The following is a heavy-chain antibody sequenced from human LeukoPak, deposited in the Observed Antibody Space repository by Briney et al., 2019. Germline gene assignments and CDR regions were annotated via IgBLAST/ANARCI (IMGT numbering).Heavy chain of an antibody. CDR1: GGSFSGYY. V-gene: IGHV4-34*01. CDR2: INHSGST. D-gene: IGHD5-18*01. Sequence: SETLSLTCAVYGGSFSGYYWSWIRQPPGKGLEWIGEINHSGSTNYNPSLKSRVTISVDTSKNQFSLKLSSVTAADTAVYYCARGRIXLWTFYFDYWGQGTLVTVSS. CDR3: ARGRIXLWTFYFDY. J-gene: IGHJ4*02.